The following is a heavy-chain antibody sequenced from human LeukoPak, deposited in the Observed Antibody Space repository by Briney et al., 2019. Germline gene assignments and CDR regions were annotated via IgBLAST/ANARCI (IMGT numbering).Heavy chain of an antibody. V-gene: IGHV1-69*05. Sequence: SVKVSCKASGGTFSSYAVSWVRQAPGQGLEWMGGIIPIFGTANYAQKFQGRVTITTDESTSTAYMELSSLRSEDTAVYYCARDFYYDILTGYYAPLIAWGQGTLVTVSS. D-gene: IGHD3-9*01. CDR3: ARDFYYDILTGYYAPLIA. CDR1: GGTFSSYA. J-gene: IGHJ4*02. CDR2: IIPIFGTA.